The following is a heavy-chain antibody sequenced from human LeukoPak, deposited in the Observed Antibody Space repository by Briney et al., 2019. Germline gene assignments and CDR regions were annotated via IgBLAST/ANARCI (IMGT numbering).Heavy chain of an antibody. CDR2: IYTSGST. CDR1: GGSISSGSYY. V-gene: IGHV4-61*02. Sequence: KPSETLSLTCTVSGGSISSGSYYWSWIRQPPGKGLEWIGRIYTSGSTKYNPSLKSRVTISVDRSKNQFSLKLSSVTAADTAVYYCARTYCGGDCRGYYYHYYMDVWGKGTTVTISS. J-gene: IGHJ6*03. CDR3: ARTYCGGDCRGYYYHYYMDV. D-gene: IGHD2-21*02.